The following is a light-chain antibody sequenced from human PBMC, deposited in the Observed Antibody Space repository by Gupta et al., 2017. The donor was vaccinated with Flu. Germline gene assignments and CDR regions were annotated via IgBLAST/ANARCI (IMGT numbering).Light chain of an antibody. Sequence: DIQLTQSPSSLSASVGDRVTITCRASQGISTYLAWFQQRPGQAPKSLIYAAFNLQSGVPSRFGGSGSGTNSSLTINYLQPEDFATYSCQQYKVYPLTFGGGT. CDR2: AAF. CDR3: QQYKVYPLT. CDR1: QGISTY. J-gene: IGKJ4*01. V-gene: IGKV1-16*01.